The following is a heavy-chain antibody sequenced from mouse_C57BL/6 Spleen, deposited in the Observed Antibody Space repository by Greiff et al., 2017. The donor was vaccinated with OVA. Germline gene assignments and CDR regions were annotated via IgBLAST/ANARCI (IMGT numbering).Heavy chain of an antibody. D-gene: IGHD2-3*01. Sequence: VQLQQSGAELVKPGASVKLSCKASGYTFTSYWMQWVKQRPGQGLEWIGEIDPSDSYTNYNQKFKGKATLTVDTSSSTAYMQLSSLTSEDSAVYYCARGGYDGYYLYAMDYWGQGTSVTVSS. J-gene: IGHJ4*01. CDR1: GYTFTSYW. CDR2: IDPSDSYT. CDR3: ARGGYDGYYLYAMDY. V-gene: IGHV1-50*01.